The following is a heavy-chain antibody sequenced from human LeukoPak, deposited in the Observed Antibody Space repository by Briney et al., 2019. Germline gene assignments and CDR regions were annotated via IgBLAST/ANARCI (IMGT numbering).Heavy chain of an antibody. V-gene: IGHV1-18*01. CDR2: ISAYNGNT. CDR3: ARDEVSRMGATFGSFDY. Sequence: ASVKVSCKASGYTFTSYAMHWVRQAPGQRLEWMGWISAYNGNTNCAQKLQGRVTMTTDTSTSTAYMELRSLRSDDTAVYYCARDEVSRMGATFGSFDYWGQGTLVTVSS. J-gene: IGHJ4*02. CDR1: GYTFTSYA. D-gene: IGHD1-26*01.